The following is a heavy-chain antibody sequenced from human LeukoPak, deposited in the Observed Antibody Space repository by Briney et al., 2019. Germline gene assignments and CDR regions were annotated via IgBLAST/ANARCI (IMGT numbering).Heavy chain of an antibody. Sequence: PSETLSLTCTVSGGSMGSYYWSWIRQPPGKGLEWIGYIFYSGHTNYNPSLKSRVTLSIDTSKNQFSLKLGSVTAADTAVYYCARQPYMLGAYYFDYWGQGTLVTVSS. V-gene: IGHV4-59*08. D-gene: IGHD1-26*01. CDR3: ARQPYMLGAYYFDY. CDR1: GGSMGSYY. J-gene: IGHJ4*02. CDR2: IFYSGHT.